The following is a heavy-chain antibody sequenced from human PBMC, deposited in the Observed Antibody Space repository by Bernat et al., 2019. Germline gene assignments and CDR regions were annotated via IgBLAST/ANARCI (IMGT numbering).Heavy chain of an antibody. D-gene: IGHD3-22*01. CDR3: ARGYYYESSDLHDAFDI. V-gene: IGHV4-31*03. J-gene: IGHJ3*02. Sequence: QVQLQESGPGLVKPSQTLSLTCTVSGGSISSGGYYWSWIRQHPGKGLEWIGYIYYSGSTYYNPSLKSRVTISVDTSKNQFSLKLSSVTAADTAVYYCARGYYYESSDLHDAFDIRGQGTMVTVSS. CDR1: GGSISSGGYY. CDR2: IYYSGST.